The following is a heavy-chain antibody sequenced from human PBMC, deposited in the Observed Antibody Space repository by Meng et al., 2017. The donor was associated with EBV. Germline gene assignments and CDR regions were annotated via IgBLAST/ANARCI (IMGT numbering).Heavy chain of an antibody. CDR3: ARAEIAAAGRLDY. CDR1: GGTFSSYA. J-gene: IGHJ4*02. CDR2: IIPIFGTA. D-gene: IGHD6-13*01. Sequence: QVQSVRSGAEVQKPGSSAQVSCKASGGTFSSYAISWVRQAPGQGLEWMGGIIPIFGTANYAQKFQGRVTITADKSTSTAYMELSSLRSEDTAVYYCARAEIAAAGRLDYWGQGTLVTVSS. V-gene: IGHV1-69*06.